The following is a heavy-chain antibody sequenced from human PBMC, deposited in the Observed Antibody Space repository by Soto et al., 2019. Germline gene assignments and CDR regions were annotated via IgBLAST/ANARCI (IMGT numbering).Heavy chain of an antibody. CDR3: ARDLAVGLVDY. Sequence: QVQLVQSGAEVKKPGASVKVSCKASGYTFTSYGISRVRQAPGQGLEWMGWISAYNGNTNYAQKLQGRVTMSTDTSTSTAYMEQWSCTANDTAVYYCARDLAVGLVDYWGQGTLVTVAS. V-gene: IGHV1-18*01. CDR1: GYTFTSYG. CDR2: ISAYNGNT. D-gene: IGHD6-19*01. J-gene: IGHJ4*02.